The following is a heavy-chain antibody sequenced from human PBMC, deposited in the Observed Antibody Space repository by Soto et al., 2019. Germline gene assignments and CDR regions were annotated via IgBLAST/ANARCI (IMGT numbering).Heavy chain of an antibody. J-gene: IGHJ3*01. D-gene: IGHD2-15*01. CDR1: GYTFTSYG. V-gene: IGHV1-18*01. CDR3: ARAGPGYCSGGSSPSGAFDL. CDR2: ISAYNGNT. Sequence: ASVKVSCKASGYTFTSYGISWVRQAPGQGLEWMGWISAYNGNTNYAQKLQGRVTMTTDTSTSTAYMELRSLRSDDTAVYYCARAGPGYCSGGSSPSGAFDLWGQGTMVTVSS.